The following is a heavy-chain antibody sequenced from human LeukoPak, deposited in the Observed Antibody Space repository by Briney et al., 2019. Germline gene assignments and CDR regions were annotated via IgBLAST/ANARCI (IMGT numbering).Heavy chain of an antibody. J-gene: IGHJ5*02. Sequence: SETLSLTCTVSGGSISSYYWSWIRQPAGKGLEWIGRIYASGSTNYNPSLESRVTISVDTSKNQFSLKLSSVTAADTAVYYCARPTYYYGSGSYRNWFDPWGQGTLVTVSS. CDR3: ARPTYYYGSGSYRNWFDP. CDR2: IYASGST. D-gene: IGHD3-10*01. CDR1: GGSISSYY. V-gene: IGHV4-4*07.